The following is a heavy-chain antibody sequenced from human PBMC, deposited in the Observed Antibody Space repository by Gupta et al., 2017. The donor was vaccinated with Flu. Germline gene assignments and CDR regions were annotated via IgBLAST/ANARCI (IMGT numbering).Heavy chain of an antibody. J-gene: IGHJ1*01. V-gene: IGHV3-53*02. Sequence: EVQLVETGGGLIQPGGSLRLSCAASGFTVSSNYMSWVSQAPGKGLEWVSVIYSGGSTYYADSVKGRFTISRDNSKNTLYLQMNSLRAEDTAVYYCARVGYYDSSGLEEYFQHWGQGTLVTVSS. CDR2: IYSGGST. CDR1: GFTVSSNY. CDR3: ARVGYYDSSGLEEYFQH. D-gene: IGHD3-22*01.